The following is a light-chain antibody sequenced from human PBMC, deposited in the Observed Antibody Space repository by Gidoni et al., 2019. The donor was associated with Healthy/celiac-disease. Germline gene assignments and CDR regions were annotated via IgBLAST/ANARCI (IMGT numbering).Light chain of an antibody. Sequence: EIVLTQSPGTLSLSPGESATLSCRASQSVSSSYLAWYQQKTGQAPRLLIYGASSRATGIPERFSGSGSGKDFTITISRLETEDVAVYYCQQYGRSSWTFGQGTKVEIK. CDR3: QQYGRSSWT. V-gene: IGKV3-20*01. J-gene: IGKJ1*01. CDR2: GAS. CDR1: QSVSSSY.